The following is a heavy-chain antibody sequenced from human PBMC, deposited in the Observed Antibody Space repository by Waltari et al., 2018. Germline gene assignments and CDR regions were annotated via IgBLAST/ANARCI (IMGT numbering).Heavy chain of an antibody. CDR1: GFPFDDYA. D-gene: IGHD3-22*01. J-gene: IGHJ3*02. CDR3: VKKNDEVFDRNGLVYDAFDM. V-gene: IGHV3-9*01. CDR2: INWNSSSV. Sequence: EVQLVESGGGLVQPGRSLRLSCVGSGFPFDDYAMHWVRQPPGKGLEWVSGINWNSSSVGYGDSVKGRFIISRDNARNSLYLQMNSLTTEDTALYYCVKKNDEVFDRNGLVYDAFDMWGQGTMVTVSS.